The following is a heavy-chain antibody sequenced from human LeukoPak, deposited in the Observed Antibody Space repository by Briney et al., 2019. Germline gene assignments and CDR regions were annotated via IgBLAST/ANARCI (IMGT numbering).Heavy chain of an antibody. CDR3: PTDPGAADIN. CDR1: GLSFTNAW. CDR2: IKNKVDGGTV. D-gene: IGHD3-9*01. Sequence: GGSLRLSCVASGLSFTNAWMSWVRQAPGKGLEWVGRIKNKVDGGTVDYAAPVKGRFTISRDDSKNTLFLHMNSLKTEDTAVYYCPTDPGAADINWGKGTLFTASS. V-gene: IGHV3-15*01. J-gene: IGHJ4*02.